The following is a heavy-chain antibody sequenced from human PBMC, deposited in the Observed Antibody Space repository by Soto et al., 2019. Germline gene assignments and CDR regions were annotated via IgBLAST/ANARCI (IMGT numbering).Heavy chain of an antibody. Sequence: EVQLLESGGGLIHPGESLRLSCVASGFTLNNYPVSWVRQAPGKGLEWVSAGSSGSNTYYADSVKCRFTISRDNAKNTGYLQMNSLRVEDTAMYFCARHGERSCDQWGQGTLVTVSS. CDR2: GSSGSNT. J-gene: IGHJ4*02. CDR1: GFTLNNYP. CDR3: ARHGERSCDQ. D-gene: IGHD3-10*01. V-gene: IGHV3-23*01.